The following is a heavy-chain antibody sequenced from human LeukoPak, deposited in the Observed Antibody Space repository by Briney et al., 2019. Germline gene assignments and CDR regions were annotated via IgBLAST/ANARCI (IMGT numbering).Heavy chain of an antibody. D-gene: IGHD1-26*01. CDR2: IYTSGST. CDR3: QVGATNYYYYYMDV. J-gene: IGHJ6*03. Sequence: SETLSLTCTVSGVSISSYYWTWIRQSAGKGLEWIGRIYTSGSTYYNPSLKSRLTLSVDTSKNQFSLKLSSVTAADTAVYYCQVGATNYYYYYMDVWGKGTTVTVSS. CDR1: GVSISSYY. V-gene: IGHV4-4*07.